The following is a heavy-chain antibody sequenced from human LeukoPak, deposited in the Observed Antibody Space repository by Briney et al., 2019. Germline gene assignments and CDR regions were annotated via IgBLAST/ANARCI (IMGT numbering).Heavy chain of an antibody. CDR1: GFTFSSYS. D-gene: IGHD4-17*01. CDR2: ISSSSSYI. V-gene: IGHV3-21*01. Sequence: GGSLRLSCAASGFTFSSYSMNWVRQAPGKGLEWVSSISSSSSYIYYADSVKGRFTISRDNAKNSLYLQMNSLRAEDTAVYYCARPKGALRYLDYWGQGTLVTVSS. J-gene: IGHJ4*02. CDR3: ARPKGALRYLDY.